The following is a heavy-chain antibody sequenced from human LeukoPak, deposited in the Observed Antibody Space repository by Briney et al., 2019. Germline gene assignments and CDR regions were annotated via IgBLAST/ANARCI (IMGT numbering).Heavy chain of an antibody. V-gene: IGHV3-23*01. CDR1: GFTFSSYA. D-gene: IGHD4-23*01. CDR2: ISGSGGST. Sequence: GGSLRLSCAASGFTFSSYAVNWVRQAPGKGMEWVSTISGSGGSTYYADSVKGRFTISRDNSKNTLYLQMNSLRAEDTAVYYCAKVRYGGNSFDYWGQGTLVTVSS. CDR3: AKVRYGGNSFDY. J-gene: IGHJ4*02.